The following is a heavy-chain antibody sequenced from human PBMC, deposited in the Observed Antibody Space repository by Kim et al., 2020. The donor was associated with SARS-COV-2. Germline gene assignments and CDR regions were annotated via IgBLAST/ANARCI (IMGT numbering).Heavy chain of an antibody. V-gene: IGHV3-23*01. J-gene: IGHJ3*02. D-gene: IGHD3-16*02. Sequence: GGSLRLSCAASGFTFSSYAMSWVRQAPGKGLEWVSAISGSGGSTYYADSVKGRFTISRDNSKNTLYLQMNSLGAEDTAVYYCAKDEGYVWGSYRPNDAFDIWGQGTMVTVSS. CDR1: GFTFSSYA. CDR3: AKDEGYVWGSYRPNDAFDI. CDR2: ISGSGGST.